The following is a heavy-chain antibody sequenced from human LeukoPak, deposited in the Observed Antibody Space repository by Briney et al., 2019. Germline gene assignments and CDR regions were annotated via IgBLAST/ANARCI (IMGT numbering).Heavy chain of an antibody. Sequence: PSETLSLTCAVYGGSFSGYYWSWIRQPPGKGLEWIGEINHSGSTNYNPSLKSRVTISVDTSKNQFSLKLSSVTAADTALYYCARGGGGYDFWSGLVNYYMDVWGKGTTVTVSS. CDR3: ARGGGGYDFWSGLVNYYMDV. J-gene: IGHJ6*03. CDR1: GGSFSGYY. D-gene: IGHD3-3*01. V-gene: IGHV4-34*01. CDR2: INHSGST.